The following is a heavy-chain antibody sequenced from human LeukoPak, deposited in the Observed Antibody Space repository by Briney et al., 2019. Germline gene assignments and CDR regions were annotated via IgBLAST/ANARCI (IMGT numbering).Heavy chain of an antibody. Sequence: PGGSLRLSCAASGFTFSSYSMNSVRQSPGQRLECFSSISSSSSYIYYADSVKGRFTISRDNAKNSLYLQMNSLRAEDTAVYYCARDRGLRLDYGMDVWGQGTTVTVSS. J-gene: IGHJ6*02. CDR1: GFTFSSYS. CDR3: ARDRGLRLDYGMDV. CDR2: ISSSSSYI. V-gene: IGHV3-21*01. D-gene: IGHD3-10*01.